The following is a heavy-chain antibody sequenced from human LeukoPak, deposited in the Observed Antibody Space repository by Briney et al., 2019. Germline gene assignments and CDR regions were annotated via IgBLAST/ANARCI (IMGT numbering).Heavy chain of an antibody. CDR1: GFTFSSYW. D-gene: IGHD6-6*01. V-gene: IGHV3-7*01. CDR3: ARGYSSLAY. CDR2: IKQDGSEK. J-gene: IGHJ4*02. Sequence: GGSLRLSCAAPGFTFSSYWMSWVRQAPGKGLEWVANIKQDGSEKYYVDSVKGRFTISRDNAKNSLYLQMNSLRAEDTAVYYCARGYSSLAYWGQGTLVTVSS.